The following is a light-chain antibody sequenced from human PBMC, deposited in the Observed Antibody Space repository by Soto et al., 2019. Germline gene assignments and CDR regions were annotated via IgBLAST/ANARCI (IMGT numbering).Light chain of an antibody. J-gene: IGKJ2*01. CDR2: AAS. CDR3: QQYSTFPYT. Sequence: DIQMTQSPSSLSASVGDRVTITCRASRRINNWLAWYQQQPGTAPKSLIYAASTSQSGVPSRFNGSGSGTEFTLTISSLRPEDFATYFCQQYSTFPYTFGLGTRLEI. CDR1: RRINNW. V-gene: IGKV1D-16*01.